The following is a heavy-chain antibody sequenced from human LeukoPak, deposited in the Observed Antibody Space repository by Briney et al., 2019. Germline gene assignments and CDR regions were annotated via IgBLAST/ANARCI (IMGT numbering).Heavy chain of an antibody. CDR2: IKQDGSET. V-gene: IGHV3-7*01. CDR1: GFTFSSYW. D-gene: IGHD3-22*01. CDR3: ASNYYDSSGYYKIPDF. J-gene: IGHJ4*02. Sequence: GGSLRLSCAGSGFTFSSYWMSWVRQAPGKGLEWVANIKQDGSETYYVHSVRGRFTISRDNAKNSLYLQMNSLRAEDTAVYYCASNYYDSSGYYKIPDFWGQGTLVTASS.